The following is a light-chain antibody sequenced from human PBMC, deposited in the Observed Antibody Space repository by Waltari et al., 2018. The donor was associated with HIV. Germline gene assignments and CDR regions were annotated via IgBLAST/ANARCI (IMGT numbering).Light chain of an antibody. V-gene: IGLV1-40*01. Sequence: QSTLTQPPSISGAPGQRITISCAGDMSNLGAGSPVHWFQQFPGTAPRLLIYHNKNRPSGVPDRFSGSKSGSSASLAITGLQTEDEADYYGQSYDGSRSGLWVFGGGTKLTVL. CDR1: MSNLGAGSP. CDR2: HNK. J-gene: IGLJ3*02. CDR3: QSYDGSRSGLWV.